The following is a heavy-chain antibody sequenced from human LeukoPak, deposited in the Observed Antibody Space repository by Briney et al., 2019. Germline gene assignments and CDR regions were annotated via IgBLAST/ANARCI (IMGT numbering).Heavy chain of an antibody. CDR1: GFTFTSHS. V-gene: IGHV3-21*01. CDR3: ARVRSYSNSYYDFDP. D-gene: IGHD6-13*01. Sequence: PGGSLTLSCAASGFTFTSHSMTWVRQPPGKGLEWVSCISSRSSYIFYADSVQGRFTISRDNDKKSLYLQIISLRADDTAIYDCARVRSYSNSYYDFDPWGQGTLVTVSS. J-gene: IGHJ5*02. CDR2: ISSRSSYI.